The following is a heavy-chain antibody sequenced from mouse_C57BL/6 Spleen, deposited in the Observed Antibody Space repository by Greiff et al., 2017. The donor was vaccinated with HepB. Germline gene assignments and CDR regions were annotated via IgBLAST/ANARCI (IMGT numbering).Heavy chain of an antibody. CDR1: GYSFTSYY. Sequence: VKLQQSGPELVKPGASVKISCKASGYSFTSYYIHWVKQRPGQGLEWIGWIYPGSGNTKYNEKFKGKATLTADTSSSTAYMQLSSLTSEDSAVYYCARVGGNYPYYFDYWGQGTTLTVSS. CDR2: IYPGSGNT. V-gene: IGHV1-66*01. CDR3: ARVGGNYPYYFDY. D-gene: IGHD2-1*01. J-gene: IGHJ2*01.